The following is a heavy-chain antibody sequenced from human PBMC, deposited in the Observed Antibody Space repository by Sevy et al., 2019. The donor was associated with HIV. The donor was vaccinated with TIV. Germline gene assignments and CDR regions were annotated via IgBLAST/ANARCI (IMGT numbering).Heavy chain of an antibody. CDR1: GFTFSSYG. CDR2: ISYDGSNK. D-gene: IGHD3-10*01. Sequence: GGSLRLSCAASGFTFSSYGMHWVRQAPGKGLEWVAVISYDGSNKYYADSVKGRFTISRDNSKNTLYLQMNSLRAEDTAVYYCAKGWGFGELLFDYWGQGTLVTVSS. CDR3: AKGWGFGELLFDY. J-gene: IGHJ4*02. V-gene: IGHV3-30*18.